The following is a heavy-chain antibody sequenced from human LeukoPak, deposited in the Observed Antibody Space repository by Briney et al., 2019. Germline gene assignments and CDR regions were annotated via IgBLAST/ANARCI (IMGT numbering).Heavy chain of an antibody. D-gene: IGHD3-9*01. V-gene: IGHV1-69*13. Sequence: SVKVSCKASGGTFSSYAISWVRQAPGQGLEWMGGIIPIFGTANYAQKFQGRVTITADESTSTAYMELSSLRSEDTAVYYCARAHTYYGILTGYYYYYYGMDVWGQGTTVTVSS. CDR2: IIPIFGTA. J-gene: IGHJ6*02. CDR1: GGTFSSYA. CDR3: ARAHTYYGILTGYYYYYYGMDV.